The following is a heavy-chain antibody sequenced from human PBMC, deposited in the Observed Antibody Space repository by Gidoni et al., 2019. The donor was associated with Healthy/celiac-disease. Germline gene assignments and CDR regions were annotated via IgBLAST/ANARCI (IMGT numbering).Heavy chain of an antibody. J-gene: IGHJ2*01. Sequence: QVQLVQSGAEVTKPGSSVKVSCKASGGTFSSYAISWVRQAPGQGLEWMGGIIPIFGTANYAQKFQGRVTITADKSTSTAYMELSSLRSEDTAVYYCASTVADRTSPDWYFDLWGRGTLVTVSS. CDR2: IIPIFGTA. CDR3: ASTVADRTSPDWYFDL. V-gene: IGHV1-69*06. D-gene: IGHD2-8*01. CDR1: GGTFSSYA.